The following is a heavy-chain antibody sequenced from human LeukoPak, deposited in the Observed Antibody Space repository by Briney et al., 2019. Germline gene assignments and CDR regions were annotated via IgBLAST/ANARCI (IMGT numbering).Heavy chain of an antibody. CDR1: GVSISTSIYY. J-gene: IGHJ6*03. CDR2: IFYSGSA. CDR3: ARRWNYGRNYYIDV. V-gene: IGHV4-39*01. D-gene: IGHD1-7*01. Sequence: SETLSLTCNVSGVSISTSIYYWGWIRQPPGNGLEWIGSIFYSGSAYYNPSLKSRLAIPLDTSKNQFSLKLSSVTAADTAVYYCARRWNYGRNYYIDVWGNGATVSVSS.